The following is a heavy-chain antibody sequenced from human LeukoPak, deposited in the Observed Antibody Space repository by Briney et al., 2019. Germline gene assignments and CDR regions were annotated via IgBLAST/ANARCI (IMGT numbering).Heavy chain of an antibody. CDR2: IKQDGSDK. V-gene: IGHV3-7*01. D-gene: IGHD3-22*01. CDR3: ARDAYYYDSSGYYLPAGADY. Sequence: GGSLRLSCVASGFKFSTYWMSWVHQAPGKGLEWVANIKQDGSDKYYVDSVKGRFTVSRDNAKNSLYLQMNSLRAEDTAVYYCARDAYYYDSSGYYLPAGADYWGQGTPVTVSS. CDR1: GFKFSTYW. J-gene: IGHJ4*02.